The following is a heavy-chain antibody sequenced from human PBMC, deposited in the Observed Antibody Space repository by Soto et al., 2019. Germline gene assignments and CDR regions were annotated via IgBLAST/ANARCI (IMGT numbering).Heavy chain of an antibody. CDR2: ISASGSRT. D-gene: IGHD4-17*01. CDR3: GKDPNGDYVGGFEF. CDR1: GFIFNNYA. Sequence: GGSLRLSCAASGFIFNNYAMSWVRQAPGKGLEWVSGISASGSRTFYADSVKGRFTVSRDFSKNTLSLQMDSLRAEDTAVYFCGKDPNGDYVGGFEFWGPGAMVTVSS. J-gene: IGHJ3*01. V-gene: IGHV3-23*01.